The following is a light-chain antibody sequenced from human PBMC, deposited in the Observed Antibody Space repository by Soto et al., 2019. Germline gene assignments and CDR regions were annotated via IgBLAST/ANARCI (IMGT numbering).Light chain of an antibody. CDR1: SSNIGAVYD. Sequence: QSVLTQPPSVSWAPGQRVTISCTGSSSNIGAVYDVHWYQQLPGTAPKLLIYGNTNRPSGFPDRFSGSRSGTSASLAITGLQAEDDGDYYCQSDDSSLSXSSVFGTGTKVXV. CDR3: QSDDSSLSXSSV. J-gene: IGLJ1*01. V-gene: IGLV1-40*01. CDR2: GNT.